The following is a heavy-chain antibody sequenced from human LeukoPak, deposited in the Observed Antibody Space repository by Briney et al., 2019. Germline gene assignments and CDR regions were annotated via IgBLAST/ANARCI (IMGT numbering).Heavy chain of an antibody. D-gene: IGHD2-15*01. CDR3: ARDSGGRGPFDY. J-gene: IGHJ4*02. Sequence: SETLSLTCTVSGGSISSSSYYWGWIRQPPGKGLEWIGSIYYSGSTYYNPSLKSRVTISVDTSKNQFSLKLSSVTAADTAVYYCARDSGGRGPFDYWGQGTLVTVSS. CDR2: IYYSGST. CDR1: GGSISSSSYY. V-gene: IGHV4-39*07.